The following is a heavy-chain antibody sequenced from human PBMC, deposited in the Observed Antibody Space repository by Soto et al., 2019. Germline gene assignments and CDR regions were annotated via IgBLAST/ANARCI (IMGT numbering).Heavy chain of an antibody. CDR1: GFIFSRYG. CDR3: ARDLPLYCRGDCNFDF. D-gene: IGHD2-21*02. CDR2: ISYDGGER. Sequence: QVQLVESGGGVVQSGGSLRLSCGGSGFIFSRYGMHWVRQAPGKGLEWVTGISYDGGERFYADSVKGRFTISRDNSKNRLALQMSSLRPEDTAVYYWARDLPLYCRGDCNFDFWGQGTLVTVSS. J-gene: IGHJ4*02. V-gene: IGHV3-30*03.